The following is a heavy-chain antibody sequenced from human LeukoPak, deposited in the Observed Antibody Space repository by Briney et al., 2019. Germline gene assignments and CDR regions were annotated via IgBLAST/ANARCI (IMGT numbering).Heavy chain of an antibody. CDR1: GYTFTGYY. Sequence: VSSVKVSCMASGYTFTGYYMHWVRQPPGQGLEWMGWINPNSGGTNYAQKFQGRVTMTRDTSISTAYMELSRLRSDDTVVYYCARGLYYDSSGYHYWGQGTLVTVSS. V-gene: IGHV1-2*02. CDR3: ARGLYYDSSGYHY. J-gene: IGHJ4*02. D-gene: IGHD3-22*01. CDR2: INPNSGGT.